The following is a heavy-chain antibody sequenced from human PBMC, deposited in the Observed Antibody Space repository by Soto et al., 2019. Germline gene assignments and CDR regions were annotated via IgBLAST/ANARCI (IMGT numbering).Heavy chain of an antibody. J-gene: IGHJ4*02. Sequence: EVQVLESGGGLVQPGGSLRLSCAASGFTFSSYAMRWVRQAPGKGLEWVSAISGSGGSTYYADSVKGRFTISRDNSKNTLYLQMNSLRAGDTAVYYCARRGSGSYYDYWGQGTLVTVSS. D-gene: IGHD1-26*01. V-gene: IGHV3-23*01. CDR1: GFTFSSYA. CDR3: ARRGSGSYYDY. CDR2: ISGSGGST.